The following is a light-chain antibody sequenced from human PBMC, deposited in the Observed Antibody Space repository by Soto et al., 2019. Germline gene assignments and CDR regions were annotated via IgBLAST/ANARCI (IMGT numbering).Light chain of an antibody. CDR1: TSDFGDDKY. Sequence: QSVLTQPASVSGSPGQSITMSCTGSTSDFGDDKYVSWYQQQPGKGPNLLIYGVSNRPSGVSNRFSGSKSGNTASLTISGRQVDDEADYFCGSLTTTRIWVFGGGTKLTVL. CDR3: GSLTTTRIWV. CDR2: GVS. J-gene: IGLJ3*02. V-gene: IGLV2-14*01.